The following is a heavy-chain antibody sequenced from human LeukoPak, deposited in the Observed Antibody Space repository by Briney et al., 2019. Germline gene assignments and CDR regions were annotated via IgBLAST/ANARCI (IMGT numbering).Heavy chain of an antibody. CDR1: GYTFTSYD. CDR3: ARSYDSSGLAEETDAFDI. D-gene: IGHD3-22*01. J-gene: IGHJ3*02. CDR2: INPSGGST. V-gene: IGHV1-46*01. Sequence: ASVKVSCKASGYTFTSYDINWVRQAPGQGLEWMGIINPSGGSTSYAQKFQGRVTMTRDMSTSTVYMELSSLRSEDTAVYYCARSYDSSGLAEETDAFDIWGQGTMVTVSS.